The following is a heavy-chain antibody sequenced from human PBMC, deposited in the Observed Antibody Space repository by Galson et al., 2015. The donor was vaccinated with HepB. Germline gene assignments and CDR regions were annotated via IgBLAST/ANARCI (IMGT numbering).Heavy chain of an antibody. CDR3: ARDRRDGCNYVSDY. Sequence: SLRLSCAASGFTFSDYYMSWIRQAPGKGLEWVSYISSSGSTIYYADSVKGRFTISRDNAKNSLYLQMNSLRAEDTAVYYCARDRRDGCNYVSDYWGQGTLVTVSS. V-gene: IGHV3-11*01. J-gene: IGHJ4*02. CDR1: GFTFSDYY. D-gene: IGHD5-24*01. CDR2: ISSSGSTI.